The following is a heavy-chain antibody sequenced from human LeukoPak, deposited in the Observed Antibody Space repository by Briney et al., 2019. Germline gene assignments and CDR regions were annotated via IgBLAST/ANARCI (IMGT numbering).Heavy chain of an antibody. V-gene: IGHV1-2*06. CDR3: ARGGPTYGSKYNWFDP. D-gene: IGHD4/OR15-4a*01. CDR2: INPNSGGT. Sequence: ASVKVSCKASGYTFTGYYIHWVRQAPGQGLQWMGRINPNSGGTNYAQKFQGRVNMTRDTSINTAYMELSRLRSDDTAVYYCARGGPTYGSKYNWFDPWGQGTLVTVS. J-gene: IGHJ5*02. CDR1: GYTFTGYY.